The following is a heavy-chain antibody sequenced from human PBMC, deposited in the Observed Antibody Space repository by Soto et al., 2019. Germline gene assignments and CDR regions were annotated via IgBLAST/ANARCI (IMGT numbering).Heavy chain of an antibody. V-gene: IGHV4-31*02. CDR3: ARTYDILTGYSPGGFDP. CDR1: GGSISSGGYY. CDR2: IYYSGST. J-gene: IGHJ5*02. D-gene: IGHD3-9*01. Sequence: SETLSLTXTVSGGSISSGGYYWSWIRQHPGKGLEWIGYIYYSGSTYYNPSLKSRVTISVDTSKNQFSLKLSSVTAADTAVYYCARTYDILTGYSPGGFDPWGRGTLVTVSS.